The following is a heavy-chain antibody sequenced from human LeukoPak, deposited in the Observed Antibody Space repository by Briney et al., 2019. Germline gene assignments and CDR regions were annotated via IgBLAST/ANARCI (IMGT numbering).Heavy chain of an antibody. CDR2: INPSGGST. J-gene: IGHJ5*02. Sequence: ASEKVSCKASGYTFTSYYMHWVRQAPGRGLEWMGIINPSGGSTSYAQKFQGRVTMTRDTSTSTVYMELSSLRSEDTAAYYCARVEGLNSSGWHFSAWGQGTLVTVSS. CDR1: GYTFTSYY. V-gene: IGHV1-46*01. D-gene: IGHD6-19*01. CDR3: ARVEGLNSSGWHFSA.